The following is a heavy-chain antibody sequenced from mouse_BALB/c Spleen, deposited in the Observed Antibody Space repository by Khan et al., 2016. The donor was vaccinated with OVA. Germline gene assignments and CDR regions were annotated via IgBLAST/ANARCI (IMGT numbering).Heavy chain of an antibody. CDR3: ARIPTFITTALDY. Sequence: EVMLVESGGGLVQPGGSLKLSCAASGFTFSSNTMSWVRQTPEKRLEWVASLTNGGGNTYYPDTVKGRFTISRDNAKNTLYLQMSSLKSEDTAMYYCARIPTFITTALDYWGQGTSVTVSS. CDR1: GFTFSSNT. J-gene: IGHJ4*01. D-gene: IGHD1-2*01. V-gene: IGHV5-12-2*01. CDR2: LTNGGGNT.